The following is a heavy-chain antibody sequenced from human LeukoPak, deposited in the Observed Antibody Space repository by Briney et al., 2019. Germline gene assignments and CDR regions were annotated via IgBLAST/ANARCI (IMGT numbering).Heavy chain of an antibody. CDR3: ARVRNSRGYSGYAY. J-gene: IGHJ4*02. D-gene: IGHD5-12*01. V-gene: IGHV1-8*01. Sequence: ASVKVSCKASGYTFTSYDINWVRQATGQGLEWMGWMNPNSGNTGYAQKFQGRVTMTRNTSIGTAYMELSSLRSEDTAVYYCARVRNSRGYSGYAYWGQGTLVTVSS. CDR2: MNPNSGNT. CDR1: GYTFTSYD.